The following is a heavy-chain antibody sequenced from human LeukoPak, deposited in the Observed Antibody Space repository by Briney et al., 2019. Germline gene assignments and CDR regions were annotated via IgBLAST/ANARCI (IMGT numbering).Heavy chain of an antibody. Sequence: GGSLRLSCAASGFTFSSYGMHWVRQAPGKGLEWVAFIRYDGSNKYYADSVKGRFTISRDNSKNTLYLQMNSLRAEDTAVYYCGKLVGAYCGGDCYVWGQGTLVTVSS. CDR1: GFTFSSYG. CDR2: IRYDGSNK. CDR3: GKLVGAYCGGDCYV. J-gene: IGHJ4*02. D-gene: IGHD2-21*01. V-gene: IGHV3-30*02.